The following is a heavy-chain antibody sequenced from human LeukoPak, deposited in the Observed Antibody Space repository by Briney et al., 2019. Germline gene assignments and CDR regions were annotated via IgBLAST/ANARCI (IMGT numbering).Heavy chain of an antibody. CDR1: GGSISSYY. Sequence: PSETLSLTCTVSGGSISSYYWSGIRQPPGKGREWIGYIYYSGSTNYNPSLKRRVTISVDTSKNQFSLKLSSVTAADTAIYYCASGGYCGGTSCYPNWFDPWGQGTLVTVSS. V-gene: IGHV4-59*01. CDR2: IYYSGST. J-gene: IGHJ5*02. D-gene: IGHD2-2*01. CDR3: ASGGYCGGTSCYPNWFDP.